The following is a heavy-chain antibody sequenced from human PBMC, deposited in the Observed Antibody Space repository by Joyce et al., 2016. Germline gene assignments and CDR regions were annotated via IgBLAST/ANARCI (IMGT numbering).Heavy chain of an antibody. Sequence: QVQLVQSGAEVKRPGSSVKVSCKASGGAFRRLAITWVRQAPGQGLEWMGGIMPMFGPAIYAKKFQGRVTITADESTSTAYMELRGLGSEDTAVYYCAKGVDDWGQGTLVTVSS. CDR3: AKGVDD. V-gene: IGHV1-69*01. J-gene: IGHJ4*02. CDR1: GGAFRRLA. CDR2: IMPMFGPA.